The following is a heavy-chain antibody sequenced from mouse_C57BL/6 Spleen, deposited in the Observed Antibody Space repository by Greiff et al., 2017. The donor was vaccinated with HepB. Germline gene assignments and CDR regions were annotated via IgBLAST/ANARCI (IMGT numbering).Heavy chain of an antibody. CDR3: AREGFPTTVVSYWYFDV. D-gene: IGHD1-1*01. J-gene: IGHJ1*03. Sequence: EVKVVESGGGLVKPGGSLKLSCAASGFTFSSYAMSWVRQTPEKRLEWVATISDGGSYTYYPDNVKGRFTISRDNAKNNLYLQMSHLKSEDTAMYYCAREGFPTTVVSYWYFDVWGTGTTVTVSS. CDR2: ISDGGSYT. CDR1: GFTFSSYA. V-gene: IGHV5-4*01.